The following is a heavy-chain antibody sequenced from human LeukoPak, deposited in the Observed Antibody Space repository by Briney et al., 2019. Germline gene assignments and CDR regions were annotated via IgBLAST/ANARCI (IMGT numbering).Heavy chain of an antibody. CDR1: GFTVSSNY. Sequence: GGSLRLSCAASGFTVSSNYMSWVRQAPGKGLESVAVIYSGGSTHYADSVKGRFTISRDNSKNTLYLQMNSLRAEDTAVYYCAKSGEDYYGSGSFLPAAADYWGQGTLVTVSS. V-gene: IGHV3-53*01. D-gene: IGHD3-10*01. CDR2: IYSGGST. J-gene: IGHJ4*02. CDR3: AKSGEDYYGSGSFLPAAADY.